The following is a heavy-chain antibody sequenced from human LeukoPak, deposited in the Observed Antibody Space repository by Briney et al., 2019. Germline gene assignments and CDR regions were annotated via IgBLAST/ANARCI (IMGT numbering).Heavy chain of an antibody. CDR3: ARETRYYYDSIRWFDY. Sequence: GGSLRLSCAASGFTVSSNYMSWVRQAPGKGLEWVSVIYSGGSTYYADSVKGRFTISRDNSKNTLYLQMNSLRAEDTAVYYCARETRYYYDSIRWFDYWGQGTLVTVSS. CDR1: GFTVSSNY. V-gene: IGHV3-53*01. CDR2: IYSGGST. D-gene: IGHD3-22*01. J-gene: IGHJ4*02.